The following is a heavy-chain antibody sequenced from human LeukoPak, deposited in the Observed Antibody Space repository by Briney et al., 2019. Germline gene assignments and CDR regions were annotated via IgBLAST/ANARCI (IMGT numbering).Heavy chain of an antibody. D-gene: IGHD3-22*01. CDR3: AGYYYDSSSRRHGDY. CDR2: ISSSSSTI. CDR1: GFTFSSYS. V-gene: IGHV3-48*01. J-gene: IGHJ4*02. Sequence: GGSLRLSCAASGFTFSSYSMNWVRQAPGKGLEWVSYISSSSSTIYYADSVKGRFTISRDNSKNTLYLQMNSLRAEDTAVYYCAGYYYDSSSRRHGDYWGQGTLVTVSS.